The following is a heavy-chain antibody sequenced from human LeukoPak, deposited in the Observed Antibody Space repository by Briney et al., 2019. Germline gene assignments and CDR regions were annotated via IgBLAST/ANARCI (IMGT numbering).Heavy chain of an antibody. J-gene: IGHJ4*02. CDR1: GDSISYYY. V-gene: IGHV4-4*07. D-gene: IGHD4-17*01. Sequence: PSETLSLTCTVSVSGDSISYYYWTWIRQPAGKGLEYIGRIFTSGATSYNPSLKSRVTMSIDTSRNQFSLKVNSVTAADTAVYYCARAREDGDYFDYWGQGSLVTVFS. CDR3: ARAREDGDYFDY. CDR2: IFTSGAT.